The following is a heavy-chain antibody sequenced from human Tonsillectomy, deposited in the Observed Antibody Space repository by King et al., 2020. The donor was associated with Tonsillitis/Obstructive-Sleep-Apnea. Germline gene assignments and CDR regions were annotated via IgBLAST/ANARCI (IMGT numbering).Heavy chain of an antibody. Sequence: VQLVESGGGLVQPGGSLRLSCAASGLTVSNNYMTWVRQAPGKGLEWVSVIYSGGSTSYADSVKGRFTISRNNSKNTLYVQMNSLRTEDTAVYYCARDVSGTPGYGGRGTPVTVSS. CDR1: GLTVSNNY. J-gene: IGHJ4*02. D-gene: IGHD1-20*01. CDR3: ARDVSGTPGY. CDR2: IYSGGST. V-gene: IGHV3-53*04.